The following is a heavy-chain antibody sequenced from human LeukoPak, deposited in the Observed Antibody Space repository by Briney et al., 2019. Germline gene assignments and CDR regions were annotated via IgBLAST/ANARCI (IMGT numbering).Heavy chain of an antibody. CDR1: GGFISSSGDY. V-gene: IGHV4-39*07. Sequence: SETLSLTCTVSGGFISSSGDYWGWIRQPPGKGLEWIGSIYHSGSTNYNPSLKSRVIISVDTSKNQFSLKLSSVTAADTAVYYCARAFSQQLVLLDYWGQGTLVTVSS. D-gene: IGHD6-13*01. J-gene: IGHJ4*02. CDR3: ARAFSQQLVLLDY. CDR2: IYHSGST.